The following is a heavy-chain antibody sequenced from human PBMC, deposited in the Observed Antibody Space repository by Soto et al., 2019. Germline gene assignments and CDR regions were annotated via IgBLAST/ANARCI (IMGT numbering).Heavy chain of an antibody. D-gene: IGHD1-20*01. J-gene: IGHJ6*02. CDR1: GGAFTNYS. Sequence: QVQLLQSGAEVKKPGSSVKVSCKVSGGAFTNYSLNWVRHAPGQGLEWLGGIIPLHNTSNYSLKLLGRGSVTADISQNTVYMHLSGLTSDDTATYYCAIWSNWNPLYYRGMDVWGQGTTVTVSS. CDR2: IIPLHNTS. V-gene: IGHV1-69*06. CDR3: AIWSNWNPLYYRGMDV.